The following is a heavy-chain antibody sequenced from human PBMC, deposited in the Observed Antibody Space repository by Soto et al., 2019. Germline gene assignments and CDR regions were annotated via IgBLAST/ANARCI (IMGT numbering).Heavy chain of an antibody. J-gene: IGHJ3*02. V-gene: IGHV4-30-4*08. CDR2: IYYSGST. CDR3: APETERGDDAFDI. Sequence: SETLSLTCTVSGGSISSGGYYWSWIRQHPGKGLEWIGYIYYSGSTYYNPSLKSRVTISVDTSKNQFSLKLSSVTAADTAVYYCAPETERGDDAFDIWGQGTLVTV. D-gene: IGHD1-1*01. CDR1: GGSISSGGYY.